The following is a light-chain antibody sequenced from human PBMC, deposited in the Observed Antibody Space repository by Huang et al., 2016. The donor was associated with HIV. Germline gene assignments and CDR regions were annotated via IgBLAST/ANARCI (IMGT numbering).Light chain of an antibody. CDR2: GAS. CDR1: QSVSIH. Sequence: EIVMTQSPATLSVSPGERATLSCRASQSVSIHLAWYQPKPGQAPRLLIYGASTRVTGIPARFSGSGSGTEFTLTISSLQSEDFAVYYCQEYNNWWTFGQGTKVEIK. CDR3: QEYNNWWT. J-gene: IGKJ1*01. V-gene: IGKV3-15*01.